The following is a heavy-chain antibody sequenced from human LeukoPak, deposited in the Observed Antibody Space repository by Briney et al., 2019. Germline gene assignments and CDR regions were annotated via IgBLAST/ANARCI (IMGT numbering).Heavy chain of an antibody. CDR3: ARGRRRGSSFGYYYYYYMDV. J-gene: IGHJ6*03. CDR2: IYYSGST. D-gene: IGHD6-6*01. CDR1: GGSISSYY. Sequence: SETLSLTCTVSGGSISSYYWSWIRQPPGKGLEWIGYIYYSGSTNYNPSLKSRVTISVDTSKNQFPLKLSSVTAADTAVYYCARGRRRGSSFGYYYYYYMDVWGKGTTVTVS. V-gene: IGHV4-59*12.